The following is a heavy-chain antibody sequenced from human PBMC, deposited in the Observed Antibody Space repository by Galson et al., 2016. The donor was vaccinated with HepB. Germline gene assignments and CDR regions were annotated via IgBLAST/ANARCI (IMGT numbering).Heavy chain of an antibody. CDR3: ARDQTRRGPTTFDN. CDR1: GFTFRTYW. D-gene: IGHD1-26*01. V-gene: IGHV3-74*03. Sequence: SVRLSCAASGFTFRTYWMHWVRKSPGMGLVWVSRISSDGLTTTYADSVKGRFTISRDNGRNTLYLQMNSLRAEDTGVYYCARDQTRRGPTTFDNWGQGTLVTVSS. J-gene: IGHJ4*02. CDR2: ISSDGLTT.